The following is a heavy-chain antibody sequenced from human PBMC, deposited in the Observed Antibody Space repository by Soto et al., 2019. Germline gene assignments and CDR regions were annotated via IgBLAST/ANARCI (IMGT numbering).Heavy chain of an antibody. Sequence: QVQLVESGGGAVQPGRSLRLSCAASGFTFSSYGMHWVRQAPGKGLEWMAVISDDGRRKYYADSVKDRFTISRDNAKNTLYLQMNSLRAEDTAVYYCAKGLFDYSSSSLQKNYLDYWGQGTLVTVSS. CDR2: ISDDGRRK. D-gene: IGHD6-6*01. CDR1: GFTFSSYG. V-gene: IGHV3-30*18. CDR3: AKGLFDYSSSSLQKNYLDY. J-gene: IGHJ4*02.